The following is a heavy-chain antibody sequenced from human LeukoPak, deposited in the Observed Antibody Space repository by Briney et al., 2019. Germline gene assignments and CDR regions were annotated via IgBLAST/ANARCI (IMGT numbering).Heavy chain of an antibody. Sequence: GGSLRLSCAASGFTVSSNYMSWVRQAPGKGLEWVSVIYSGGSTNYADSVKGRFTISRDNSKNTLYLQMNSLRAEDTAVYYCARAPPRIAAAGTTPPFDYWGQGTLVTVSS. CDR2: IYSGGST. CDR3: ARAPPRIAAAGTTPPFDY. J-gene: IGHJ4*02. D-gene: IGHD6-13*01. V-gene: IGHV3-66*01. CDR1: GFTVSSNY.